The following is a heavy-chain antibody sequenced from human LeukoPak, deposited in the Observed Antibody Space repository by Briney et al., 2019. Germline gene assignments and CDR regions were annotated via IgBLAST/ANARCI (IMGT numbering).Heavy chain of an antibody. D-gene: IGHD3/OR15-3a*01. V-gene: IGHV1-46*01. CDR1: GYTFTRYY. J-gene: IGHJ5*02. CDR3: ARRPPPTMTNRYFGLVDP. CDR2: INPSGGPA. Sequence: GASVKVSCKASGYTFTRYYIHWVRQAPGQGLEWMGIINPSGGPANYAQKNQGRVTMTRDTYTSTVYMELNSLKSEDPPISYCARRPPPTMTNRYFGLVDPWGQGTSVTVSS.